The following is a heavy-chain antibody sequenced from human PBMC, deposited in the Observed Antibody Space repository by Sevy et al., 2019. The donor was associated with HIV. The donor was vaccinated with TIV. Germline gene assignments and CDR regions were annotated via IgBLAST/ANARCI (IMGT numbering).Heavy chain of an antibody. CDR3: AKFGDYYDSGGYYWYFDF. J-gene: IGHJ2*01. Sequence: GGSLRLSCAASGFIFSDYAMSWVRQAPGKGLEWVSSISGGDDSTYYADSVKGRFTVARDNSKNTQYLQMNTLRAEDTDLYYCAKFGDYYDSGGYYWYFDFWGRGTLVTVSS. CDR2: ISGGDDST. V-gene: IGHV3-23*01. CDR1: GFIFSDYA. D-gene: IGHD3-22*01.